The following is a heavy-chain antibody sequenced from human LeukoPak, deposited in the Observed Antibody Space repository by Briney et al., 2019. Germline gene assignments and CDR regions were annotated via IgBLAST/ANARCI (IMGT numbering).Heavy chain of an antibody. J-gene: IGHJ6*03. D-gene: IGHD3-16*01. V-gene: IGHV3-30*02. CDR3: AQVLGLGETYYYYYYMDV. CDR1: GFTFSSYG. Sequence: GGSLRLSCAASGFTFSSYGMHWVRQAPGKGLEWVAFIRYDGSNKYYADSVKGRFTISRDNSKNTLYLQMNSLRAEDTAVYYCAQVLGLGETYYYYYYMDVWGTRTTVTMSS. CDR2: IRYDGSNK.